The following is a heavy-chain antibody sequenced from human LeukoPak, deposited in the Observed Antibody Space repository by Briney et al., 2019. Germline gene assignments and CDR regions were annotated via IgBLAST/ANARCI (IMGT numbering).Heavy chain of an antibody. CDR2: INSNGGST. CDR1: GFTFSSYA. J-gene: IGHJ4*02. V-gene: IGHV3-64*01. D-gene: IGHD1-14*01. Sequence: PGGSLRLSCAASGFTFSSYAMHWVRQAPGKGLESVSAINSNGGSTYYASSVKRRFAISRDNSKNTLYLQRGRLRAEDMAVYYCAREAGYIDYWGQGTLVTVSS. CDR3: AREAGYIDY.